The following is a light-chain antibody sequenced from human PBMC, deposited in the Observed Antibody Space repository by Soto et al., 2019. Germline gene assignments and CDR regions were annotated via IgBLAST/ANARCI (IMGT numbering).Light chain of an antibody. J-gene: IGLJ2*01. CDR1: NSIIGRNP. CDR3: STWDDSLNDVV. CDR2: NIG. V-gene: IGLV1-44*01. Sequence: QSVLTQPPSAAGTPGQRVSISCSGTNSIIGRNPVMWYQQMPGTAPRLIIYNIGQRPSGVPDRFSGSQSGTSASLAISGLRSEDESDYFCSTWDDSLNDVVFGGGTKVTVL.